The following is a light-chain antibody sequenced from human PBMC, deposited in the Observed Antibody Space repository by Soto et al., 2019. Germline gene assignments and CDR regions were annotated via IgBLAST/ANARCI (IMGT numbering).Light chain of an antibody. V-gene: IGLV4-69*01. J-gene: IGLJ1*01. CDR2: LNSDGSH. CDR3: QTWGTGIQV. CDR1: SGHSSYA. Sequence: QSVLTQSPSASASLGASVTLTCTLSSGHSSYAIAWHQQQPETGPGYLMKLNSDGSHSKGDRIPDRFSGSSCGAERALIMSSLQSEDEADYSCQTWGTGIQVFGTGTKLTVL.